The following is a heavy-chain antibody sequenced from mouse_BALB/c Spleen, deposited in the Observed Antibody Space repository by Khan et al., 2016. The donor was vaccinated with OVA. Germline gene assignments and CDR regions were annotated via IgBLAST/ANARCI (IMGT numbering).Heavy chain of an antibody. J-gene: IGHJ2*01. D-gene: IGHD1-2*01. V-gene: IGHV3-2*02. CDR3: ARTARINY. CDR2: ISYSGST. CDR1: GYSITSGYG. Sequence: VQLQESGPGLVKPSQSLSLTCTVTGYSITSGYGWNLIRQFPGNKLEWMGYISYSGSTNYNPSLKSRISITRDTSKNQFFLQLNSVTTEDTATFYCARTARINYWGQGTPLTVST.